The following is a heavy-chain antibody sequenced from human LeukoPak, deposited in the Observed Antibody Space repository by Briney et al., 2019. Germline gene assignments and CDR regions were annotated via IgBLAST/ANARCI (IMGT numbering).Heavy chain of an antibody. CDR1: GFTFSDYY. J-gene: IGHJ4*02. CDR2: FRNKANSYTT. V-gene: IGHV3-72*01. Sequence: PGGSLRLSCAVSGFTFSDYYMDWVRQAPGKGLEWVGRFRNKANSYTTEYAASVKGRFTISRDDSKNSLYLQMNSLKAEDTAVYYCARGVLWSGYFYVDYWGQGTLVTVSS. CDR3: ARGVLWSGYFYVDY. D-gene: IGHD3-3*01.